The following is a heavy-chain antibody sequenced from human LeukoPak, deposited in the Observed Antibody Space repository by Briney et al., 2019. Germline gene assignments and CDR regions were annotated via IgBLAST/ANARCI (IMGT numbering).Heavy chain of an antibody. CDR2: IYYSGST. D-gene: IGHD6-19*01. V-gene: IGHV4-59*08. J-gene: IGHJ4*02. CDR3: ARRLIAVSGTVFDY. Sequence: SETLSLTCTVSGGSISSHYWSWIRQPPGKGLEWIGYIYYSGSTHYNPSLKSRVTISVDTSKNQFSLRLSSVTAADTTVYYCARRLIAVSGTVFDYWGQGTLVTGSS. CDR1: GGSISSHY.